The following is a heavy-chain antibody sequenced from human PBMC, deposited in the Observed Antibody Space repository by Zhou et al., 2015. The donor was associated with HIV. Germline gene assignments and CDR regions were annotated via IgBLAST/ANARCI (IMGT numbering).Heavy chain of an antibody. Sequence: VQLVESGGGVVQPGRSLRLSCAASGFTFSSYAMHWVRQAPGKGLEWVSSISGSGDSTYYADSVKGRFTISRDNSKNTLYLQMNSLRAEDTAVYYCAKRIAAAEGHYFDYWGQGTLVTVSS. V-gene: IGHV3-23*04. CDR3: AKRIAAAEGHYFDY. CDR1: GFTFSSYA. J-gene: IGHJ4*02. D-gene: IGHD6-13*01. CDR2: ISGSGDST.